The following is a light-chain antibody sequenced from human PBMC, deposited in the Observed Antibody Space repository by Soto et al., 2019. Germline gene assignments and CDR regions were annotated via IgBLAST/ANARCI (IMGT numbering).Light chain of an antibody. CDR3: QSYDSSLSGSV. CDR1: SSNIGAGYD. Sequence: QSVLTQPPSVSGAPGQRVTISCTGSSSNIGAGYDVHWYQQLPGTAPILLIYGNSNRPSGVPDRFSGSKSGTSASLAITGLQAEDEADDYCQSYDSSLSGSVFGGGTKVTVL. V-gene: IGLV1-40*01. CDR2: GNS. J-gene: IGLJ3*02.